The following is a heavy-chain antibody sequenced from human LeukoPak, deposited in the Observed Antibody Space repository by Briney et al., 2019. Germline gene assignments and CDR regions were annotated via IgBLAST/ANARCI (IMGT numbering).Heavy chain of an antibody. D-gene: IGHD3-10*01. CDR2: INPNSGGT. Sequence: PGASVKVSCKASGYTFTGYYMHWVRQAPGQGLEWMGRINPNSGGTNYAQKFQGRVTMTRDTSISTAYMELSRLRSDDTAVYYCARHRAYGSGSSFANVFDYWGQGTLVTVSS. V-gene: IGHV1-2*06. CDR1: GYTFTGYY. J-gene: IGHJ4*02. CDR3: ARHRAYGSGSSFANVFDY.